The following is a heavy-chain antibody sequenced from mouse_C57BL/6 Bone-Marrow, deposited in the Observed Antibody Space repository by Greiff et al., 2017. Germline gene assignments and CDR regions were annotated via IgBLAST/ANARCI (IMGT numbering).Heavy chain of an antibody. J-gene: IGHJ2*01. CDR2: INPNNGGT. Sequence: VQLQQSGPELVKPGASVKISCKASGYTFTDYYMNWVKPSHGKSLEWIGDINPNNGGTSYNQKFKGKATLTVDKSSSTAYMELRSLTSEDSAVYYCARKVWLRRRGYYFDYWGQGTTLTVSS. V-gene: IGHV1-26*01. CDR1: GYTFTDYY. CDR3: ARKVWLRRRGYYFDY. D-gene: IGHD2-2*01.